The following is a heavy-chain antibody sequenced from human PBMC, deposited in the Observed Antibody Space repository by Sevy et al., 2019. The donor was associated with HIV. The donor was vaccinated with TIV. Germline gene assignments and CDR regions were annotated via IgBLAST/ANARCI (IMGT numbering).Heavy chain of an antibody. D-gene: IGHD3-10*01. CDR1: GYTFTGYY. CDR3: ARDRNYYGSGPTYHYYYGMDV. V-gene: IGHV1-2*04. Sequence: ASVKVSCKASGYTFTGYYMHWVRQAPGQGLEWMGWINPNSGGTNYAQKFQGWVTMTRDTSISTAYMELSRLRSDDTAVYYCARDRNYYGSGPTYHYYYGMDVWGQGTTVTVSS. J-gene: IGHJ6*02. CDR2: INPNSGGT.